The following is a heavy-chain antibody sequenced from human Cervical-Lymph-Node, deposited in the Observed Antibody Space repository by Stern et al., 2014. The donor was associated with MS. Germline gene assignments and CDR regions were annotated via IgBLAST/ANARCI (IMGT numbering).Heavy chain of an antibody. Sequence: VQLVESGAEVQKPGSSVKVSCRASGGTFSSSDISWVRQAPGQGLEWMGGIIPIIEKSSCELKYQGRVTITADETASSGYMELSSVRSEDAAIYYCALGGFGHYFEYWGQGTLVTVSS. J-gene: IGHJ4*02. CDR1: GGTFSSSD. D-gene: IGHD3-10*01. CDR2: IIPIIEKS. V-gene: IGHV1-69*01. CDR3: ALGGFGHYFEY.